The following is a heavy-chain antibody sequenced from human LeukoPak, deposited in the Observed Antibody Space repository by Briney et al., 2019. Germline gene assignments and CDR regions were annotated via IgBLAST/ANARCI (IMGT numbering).Heavy chain of an antibody. CDR3: ARNTGDYYDSSGYPNWFDP. CDR1: GGSISSSSDY. D-gene: IGHD3-22*01. V-gene: IGHV4-39*01. CDR2: IYYSGRT. J-gene: IGHJ5*02. Sequence: SETLSLTCTVSGGSISSSSDYWGWIRQPPGKGLEWIGRIYYSGRTYYNPSLKSRVTISVDTSTNTFSLKLRSVTAADTAVYSCARNTGDYYDSSGYPNWFDPWGQGTLVTVSS.